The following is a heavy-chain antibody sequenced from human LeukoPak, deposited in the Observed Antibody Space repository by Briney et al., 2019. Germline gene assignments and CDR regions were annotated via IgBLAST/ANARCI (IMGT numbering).Heavy chain of an antibody. J-gene: IGHJ5*02. D-gene: IGHD3-3*01. CDR3: ARVSITIFGVLGGFDP. CDR2: INHSGST. V-gene: IGHV4-34*01. CDR1: GGSFSGYY. Sequence: SETLSLTCAVYGGSFSGYYWSWIRQPPGKGLEWIGEINHSGSTNYNPSLKSRVTISVDTSKNQFSPKLSSVTAADTAVYYCARVSITIFGVLGGFDPWGQGTLVTVSS.